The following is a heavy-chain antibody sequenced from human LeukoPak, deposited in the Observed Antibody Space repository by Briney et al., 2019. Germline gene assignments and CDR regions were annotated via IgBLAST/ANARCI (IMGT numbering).Heavy chain of an antibody. Sequence: PGGSLRLSCAASGFTFSSYWMSWVRQAPGKGLEWVANIKQDGSEKYYVDSVKGRFTISRDNAKNSLYLQMNSLRAEDTAVYYCARDLNNWNDNWFDPWGQGTPVTVSS. CDR1: GFTFSSYW. V-gene: IGHV3-7*03. J-gene: IGHJ5*02. CDR3: ARDLNNWNDNWFDP. CDR2: IKQDGSEK. D-gene: IGHD1-1*01.